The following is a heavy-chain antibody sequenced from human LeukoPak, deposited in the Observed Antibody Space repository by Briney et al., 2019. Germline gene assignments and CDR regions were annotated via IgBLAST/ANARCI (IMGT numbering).Heavy chain of an antibody. CDR2: IHSGDNT. CDR1: GFTVSSND. V-gene: IGHV3-53*01. D-gene: IGHD5-12*01. J-gene: IGHJ4*02. Sequence: GGSLRLSCTASGFTVSSNDMSWVRQAPGKGLEWVSVIHSGDNTYYADSLKDRFTISRDNSKNTLYLQMNSLRAEDTAVYYCARGWLETSSVQAFDYWGQGTLVTVS. CDR3: ARGWLETSSVQAFDY.